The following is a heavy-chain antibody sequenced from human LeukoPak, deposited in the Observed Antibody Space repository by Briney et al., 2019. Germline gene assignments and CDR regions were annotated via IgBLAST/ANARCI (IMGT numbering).Heavy chain of an antibody. CDR3: ARTGSTVTMLYPFDH. J-gene: IGHJ4*02. Sequence: SETLSLTCTVSGGSISNYYWTWIRQPAGKGLEWIGRIYSSGTTNYKPALKSRVTVSVDTSKNQVSLKLSSVTAADTAVYYCARTGSTVTMLYPFDHWGQGTLVTVSS. CDR1: GGSISNYY. D-gene: IGHD4-17*01. V-gene: IGHV4-4*07. CDR2: IYSSGTT.